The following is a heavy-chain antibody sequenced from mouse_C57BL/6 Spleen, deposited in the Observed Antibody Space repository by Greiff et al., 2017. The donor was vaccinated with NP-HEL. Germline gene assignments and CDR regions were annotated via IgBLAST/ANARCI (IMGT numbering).Heavy chain of an antibody. V-gene: IGHV1-64*01. CDR2: IHPNSGST. CDR3: ASYGNSPYAMDY. J-gene: IGHJ4*01. CDR1: GYTFTSYW. D-gene: IGHD2-1*01. Sequence: QVQLQQPGAELVKPGASVKLSCKASGYTFTSYWLHWVKQRPGQGLEWIGMIHPNSGSTNYNEKFNSKATLTVDKSSSTAYMQLSSLTSEDSAVYYCASYGNSPYAMDYWGQGTSVTVSS.